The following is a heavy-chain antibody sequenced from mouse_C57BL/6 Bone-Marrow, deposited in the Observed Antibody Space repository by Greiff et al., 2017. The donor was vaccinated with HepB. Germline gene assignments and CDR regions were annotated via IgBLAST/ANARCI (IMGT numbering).Heavy chain of an antibody. V-gene: IGHV1-59*01. J-gene: IGHJ1*03. CDR2: IDPSDSYT. CDR1: GYTFTSYW. D-gene: IGHD1-1*01. Sequence: QVQLQQPGAELVRPGPSVKLSCKASGYTFTSYWMHWVKQRPGQGLEWIGVIDPSDSYTNYNQKFKGKATLTVDTSSSTAYMQLSSLTSEDSAVYYCATLYYYGSSYYFDVWGTGTTVTVSS. CDR3: ATLYYYGSSYYFDV.